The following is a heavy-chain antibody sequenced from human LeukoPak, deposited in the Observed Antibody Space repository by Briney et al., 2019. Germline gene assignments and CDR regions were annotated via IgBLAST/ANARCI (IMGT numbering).Heavy chain of an antibody. V-gene: IGHV4-34*01. CDR3: ARGGWDCSSTSCYRLKFDY. Sequence: SETLSLTCAVYGGSFSGYYWSWIRQPPGKGLEWIGEINHSGSTNYNPSLKSRVTISVDTSKNQFSLKLSSVTAADTAVYYCARGGWDCSSTSCYRLKFDYWGQGTLDTVSS. J-gene: IGHJ4*02. CDR2: INHSGST. D-gene: IGHD2-2*01. CDR1: GGSFSGYY.